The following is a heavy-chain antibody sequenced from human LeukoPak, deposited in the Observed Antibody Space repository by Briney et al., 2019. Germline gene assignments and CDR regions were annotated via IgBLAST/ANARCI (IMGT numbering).Heavy chain of an antibody. CDR2: IYYSGST. V-gene: IGHV4-59*01. CDR1: GGSISSYY. J-gene: IGHJ4*02. CDR3: ARALLGYLDY. Sequence: PSETLSLTCTVSGGSISSYYWSWIRQPPGKGLEWIGYIYYSGSTNYNPSLKSRVTISVDTSKNQFSLKLSSVTAADTAVYYCARALLGYLDYWGQGTLVTVSS.